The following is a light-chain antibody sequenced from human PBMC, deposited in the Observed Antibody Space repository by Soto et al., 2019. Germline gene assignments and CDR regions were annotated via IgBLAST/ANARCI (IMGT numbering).Light chain of an antibody. V-gene: IGLV1-44*01. Sequence: QSVLTQPPSASGTPGQRVTISCSGSSSNIGSNTVNWYQQLPGTAPKLLIYSNNQRPSGVPDRFSGSKPGTSASLAISGLQSEDEADYYCAAWDDSLNGYVFGNGTKVTVL. CDR1: SSNIGSNT. J-gene: IGLJ1*01. CDR2: SNN. CDR3: AAWDDSLNGYV.